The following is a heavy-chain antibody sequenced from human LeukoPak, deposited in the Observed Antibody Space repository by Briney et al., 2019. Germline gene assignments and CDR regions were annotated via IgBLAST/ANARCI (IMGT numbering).Heavy chain of an antibody. V-gene: IGHV3-21*01. CDR3: ARVKADSSGYPTGWFDP. J-gene: IGHJ5*02. CDR2: ISSRSSYI. D-gene: IGHD3-22*01. CDR1: GFTFSSYS. Sequence: PGGSLRLSCAASGFTFSSYSMNWVRQAPGKGLEWVSSISSRSSYIYYADSVKGRFTISRDNAKNSLYLQMNSLRAEDTAVYYCARVKADSSGYPTGWFDPWGQGTLVTVSS.